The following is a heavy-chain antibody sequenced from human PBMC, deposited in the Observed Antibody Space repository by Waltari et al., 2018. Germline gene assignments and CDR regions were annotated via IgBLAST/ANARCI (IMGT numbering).Heavy chain of an antibody. CDR1: GFIFADGW. Sequence: EVQLVESGGGLAKPGGSLNVSCTASGFIFADGWSSWVRQAPGGGLEWVGRIKSRVDGETAEYAAPVKGRFTISRDDSKNTLYLHMDSLKTEDTAVYFCTTDPDSSSSGGFDFWGQGALVTVSS. CDR2: IKSRVDGETA. J-gene: IGHJ4*02. V-gene: IGHV3-15*01. CDR3: TTDPDSSSSGGFDF. D-gene: IGHD3-22*01.